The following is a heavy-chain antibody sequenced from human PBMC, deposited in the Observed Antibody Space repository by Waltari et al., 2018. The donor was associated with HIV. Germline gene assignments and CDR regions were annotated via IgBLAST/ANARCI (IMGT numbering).Heavy chain of an antibody. Sequence: DVRLVESGGGLVKPGGSQRLYCAASAYTLSSPLLTWVRQAPGKGLEWVANIKEDGSEIHYVDSVRGRFTISRDNAKNSLYLQMNSLRAEDTAVYYCARRQQLTDWGQGTLVTVSS. CDR2: IKEDGSEI. CDR1: AYTLSSPL. J-gene: IGHJ4*02. V-gene: IGHV3-7*01. D-gene: IGHD6-13*01. CDR3: ARRQQLTD.